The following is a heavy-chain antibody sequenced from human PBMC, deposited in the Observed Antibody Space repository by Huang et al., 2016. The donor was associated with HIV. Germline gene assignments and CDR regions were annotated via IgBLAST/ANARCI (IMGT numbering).Heavy chain of an antibody. CDR1: GYTLNELS. CDR2: FAPEHVET. V-gene: IGHV1-24*01. CDR3: ATGFDTYYDI. D-gene: IGHD2-21*01. J-gene: IGHJ3*02. Sequence: QVQLVQSGAEVKKPGASVKVSCKVSGYTLNELSIHWVRQAPGKGVEWMGRFAPEHVETNYAQNFQVRVTMTEDTSTDTAYMELNSLRSEDTAVYYCATGFDTYYDIWGQGTMVIASS.